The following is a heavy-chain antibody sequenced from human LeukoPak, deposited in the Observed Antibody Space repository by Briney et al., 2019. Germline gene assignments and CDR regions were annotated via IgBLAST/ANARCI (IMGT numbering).Heavy chain of an antibody. J-gene: IGHJ5*02. CDR3: ARESGRKAFDP. Sequence: ASVKVSCKASGYTFTSYYMHWVRQAPGQGLEWMGIINPSGGSTSYAQKFQGRVTMTRDMSTSTVYMELSSLRSEDTAVYYCARESGRKAFDPWGQGTLVTVSS. V-gene: IGHV1-46*01. CDR2: INPSGGST. CDR1: GYTFTSYY.